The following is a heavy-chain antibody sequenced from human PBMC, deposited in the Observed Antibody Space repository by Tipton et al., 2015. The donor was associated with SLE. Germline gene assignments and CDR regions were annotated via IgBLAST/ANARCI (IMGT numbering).Heavy chain of an antibody. CDR2: ISSSSSYI. D-gene: IGHD2-15*01. Sequence: SLRLSCAASGFTFSTYGMHWVRQAPGKGLEWVSSISSSSSYIYYADSVKGRFTISRDNAKNSLYLQMNSLRAEDTAVYYCARSPPLYCSGGSCYFDYWGQGTLVTVSS. J-gene: IGHJ4*02. CDR3: ARSPPLYCSGGSCYFDY. V-gene: IGHV3-21*03. CDR1: GFTFSTYG.